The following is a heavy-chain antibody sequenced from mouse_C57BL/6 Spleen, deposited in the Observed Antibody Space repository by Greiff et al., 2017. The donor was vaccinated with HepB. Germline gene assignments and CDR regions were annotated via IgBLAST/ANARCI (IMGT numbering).Heavy chain of an antibody. D-gene: IGHD2-1*01. J-gene: IGHJ4*01. CDR1: GYSFTDYN. CDR2: INPNYGTT. Sequence: VQLKESGPELVKPGASVKISCKASGYSFTDYNMNWVKQSNGKSLEWIGVINPNYGTTSYNQKFKGKATLTVDQSSSTAYMQLNSLTSEDSAVYYCARGGNYVNYYAMDYWGQGTSVTVSS. V-gene: IGHV1-39*01. CDR3: ARGGNYVNYYAMDY.